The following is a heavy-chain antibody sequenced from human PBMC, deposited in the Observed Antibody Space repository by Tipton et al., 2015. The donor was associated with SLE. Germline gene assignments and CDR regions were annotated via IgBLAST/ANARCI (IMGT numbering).Heavy chain of an antibody. CDR1: GGSFSGYF. Sequence: TLSLTCAVYGGSFSGYFWSWIRQLPDKGLEWIGEINHSGTTNCNPSLKSRVTISVDTSKNQFSLKLSSVTAADTAVYYCARGISSGWWNYWGQGNLVTVSS. CDR3: ARGISSGWWNY. J-gene: IGHJ4*02. D-gene: IGHD6-19*01. CDR2: INHSGTT. V-gene: IGHV4-34*01.